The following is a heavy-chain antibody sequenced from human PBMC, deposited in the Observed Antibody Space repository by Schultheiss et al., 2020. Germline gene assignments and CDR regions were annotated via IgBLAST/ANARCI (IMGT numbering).Heavy chain of an antibody. CDR2: IYYSGST. D-gene: IGHD6-13*01. CDR3: ARGSGSWYYYMDV. V-gene: IGHV4-59*01. CDR1: GGSISSYY. Sequence: SETLSLTCTVSGGSISSYYWSWIRQPPGKGLEWIGYIYYSGSTNYNPSLKSRVTISVDTSKNQFFLKLSSVTAADTAVYYCARGSGSWYYYMDVWGKGTTVTVSS. J-gene: IGHJ6*03.